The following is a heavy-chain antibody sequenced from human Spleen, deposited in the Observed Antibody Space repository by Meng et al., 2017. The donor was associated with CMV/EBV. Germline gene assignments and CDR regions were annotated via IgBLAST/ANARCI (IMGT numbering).Heavy chain of an antibody. Sequence: GESLKISCAASGFTFSSYWMSWVRQAPGKGLEWVANIKQDGSEKYYVDSVKGRFTISRDNSKNTLYLQMNSLRAEDTAVYYCAKEIESSSSGMDVWGQGTTVTVSS. D-gene: IGHD6-13*01. CDR2: IKQDGSEK. V-gene: IGHV3-7*03. J-gene: IGHJ6*02. CDR1: GFTFSSYW. CDR3: AKEIESSSSGMDV.